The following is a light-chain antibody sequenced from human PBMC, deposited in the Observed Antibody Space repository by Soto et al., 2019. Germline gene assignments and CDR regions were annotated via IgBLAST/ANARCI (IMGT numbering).Light chain of an antibody. CDR1: QSVSSN. CDR2: GAS. CDR3: QQYNNWPRT. V-gene: IGKV3-15*01. J-gene: IGKJ1*01. Sequence: EIVMTQSPATLSVSPGARATLSCRASQSVSSNLAWYQQKPGQAPRLLIYGASTRATGIPARFSGSGSGTEFTLTIRSLQSEDFAVYYCQQYNNWPRTFGQGTQVDI.